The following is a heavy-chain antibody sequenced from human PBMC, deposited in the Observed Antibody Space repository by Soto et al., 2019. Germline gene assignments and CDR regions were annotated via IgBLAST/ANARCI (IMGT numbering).Heavy chain of an antibody. J-gene: IGHJ4*02. Sequence: XSVKVSCKASVYTFTNHGISWVRQAPGQGLEWLGWISGHNGNTKYAQRLKGRVTMTADTSTSTAYMELRSLRSDYTAVYYCARDLYPLAYYFDFWGQGTLVTVSS. CDR2: ISGHNGNT. CDR1: VYTFTNHG. D-gene: IGHD2-8*01. V-gene: IGHV1-18*04. CDR3: ARDLYPLAYYFDF.